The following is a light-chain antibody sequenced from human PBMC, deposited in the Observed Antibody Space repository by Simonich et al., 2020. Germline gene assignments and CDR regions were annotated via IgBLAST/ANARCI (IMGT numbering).Light chain of an antibody. CDR2: DVS. CDR3: SSYAGSNLWV. J-gene: IGLJ3*02. CDR1: SSDVGGYNY. V-gene: IGLV2-11*01. Sequence: QSALTQPRSVSGSPGQSVPISCTGTSSDVGGYNYVSWYQQHPGKAPQLMIYDVSKRPSWVPDRFSGSNSGNTASLTVSGLQAEEESDYYCSSYAGSNLWVFGGGTKLTVL.